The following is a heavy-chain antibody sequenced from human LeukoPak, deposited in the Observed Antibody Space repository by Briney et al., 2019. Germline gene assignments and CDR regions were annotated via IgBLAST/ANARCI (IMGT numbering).Heavy chain of an antibody. CDR1: GFTFSSYG. CDR3: AKDFRPYSSRPYIYY. J-gene: IGHJ4*02. CDR2: IRYDGSNK. D-gene: IGHD6-13*01. V-gene: IGHV3-30*02. Sequence: GGSLRLSCAASGFTFSSYGMHWVRQAPGKGLEWVAFIRYDGSNKYYADSVKGRFTISRDNSKNTLYLQMNSLRAEDTAVYYCAKDFRPYSSRPYIYYWGQGTLVTVSP.